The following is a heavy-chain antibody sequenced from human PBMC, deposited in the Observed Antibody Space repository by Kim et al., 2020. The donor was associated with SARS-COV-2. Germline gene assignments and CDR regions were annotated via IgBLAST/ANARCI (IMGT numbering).Heavy chain of an antibody. CDR2: ISYDGSNK. J-gene: IGHJ6*02. CDR3: ARDRLRGTTSSGYYYYGMDV. Sequence: GGSLRLSCAASGFTFSSYAMHWVRQAPGKGLEWVAVISYDGSNKYYADSVKGRFTISRDNSKNTLYLQMNSLRAEDTAVYYCARDRLRGTTSSGYYYYGMDVWGQGTTVTVSS. V-gene: IGHV3-30-3*01. CDR1: GFTFSSYA. D-gene: IGHD3-22*01.